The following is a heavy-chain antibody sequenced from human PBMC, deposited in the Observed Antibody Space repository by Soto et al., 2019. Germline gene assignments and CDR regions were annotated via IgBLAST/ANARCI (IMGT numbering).Heavy chain of an antibody. J-gene: IGHJ3*02. CDR3: ARGDYYDFWSGYYRVDAFDI. Sequence: LRLSCAASGFTFSSYWMSWVRQAPGKGLEWVANIKQDGSEKYYVDSVKGRFTISRDNAKNSLYLQMNSLRAEDTAVYYCARGDYYDFWSGYYRVDAFDIWGPGTILTVSS. CDR1: GFTFSSYW. CDR2: IKQDGSEK. V-gene: IGHV3-7*01. D-gene: IGHD3-3*01.